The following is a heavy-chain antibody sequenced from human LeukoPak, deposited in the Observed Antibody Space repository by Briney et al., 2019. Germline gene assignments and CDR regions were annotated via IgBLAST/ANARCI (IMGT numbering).Heavy chain of an antibody. V-gene: IGHV5-51*01. CDR1: GYSFTIYW. CDR2: IYPGDSDT. Sequence: GESLKISCKGSGYSFTIYWIGWVRQMPGKGLEWMGIIYPGDSDTRYSPSFQGQVTISADRSISTAYLQWSSLKASDTAMYYCARRIFGSGSYSLGHWDYWGQGTLVTVSS. D-gene: IGHD3-10*01. CDR3: ARRIFGSGSYSLGHWDY. J-gene: IGHJ4*02.